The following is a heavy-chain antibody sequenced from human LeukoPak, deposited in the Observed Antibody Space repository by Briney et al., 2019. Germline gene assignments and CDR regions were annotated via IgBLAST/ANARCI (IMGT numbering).Heavy chain of an antibody. CDR3: ARERSSSGGHNWFDP. CDR2: VYYTGVT. Sequence: PSETLSLTCTVSGGYIITSGHYWGWIRQPRGKGLEWIGSVYYTGVTSTNPFFRSRMSISVDTSKNQFSLNLTSVTAADAAVYYCARERSSSGGHNWFDPWGQGTLVTVSS. J-gene: IGHJ5*02. CDR1: GGYIITSGHY. V-gene: IGHV4-39*07. D-gene: IGHD4-23*01.